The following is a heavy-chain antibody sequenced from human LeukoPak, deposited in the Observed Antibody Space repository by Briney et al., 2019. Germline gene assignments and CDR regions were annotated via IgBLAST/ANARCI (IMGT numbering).Heavy chain of an antibody. D-gene: IGHD3-9*01. Sequence: PGGSLRLSCAASGFTFSSYGMPWVRQAPGKGLEWVAVISYDGSNKYYADSVKGRFTISRDNAKNSLYLQMNSLRAEDTAVYYCARGALYDILTGFDLSYWGQGTLVTVSS. CDR2: ISYDGSNK. J-gene: IGHJ4*02. CDR3: ARGALYDILTGFDLSY. CDR1: GFTFSSYG. V-gene: IGHV3-30*03.